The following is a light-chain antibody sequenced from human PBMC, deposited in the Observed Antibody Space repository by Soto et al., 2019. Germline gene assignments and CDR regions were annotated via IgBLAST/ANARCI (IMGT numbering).Light chain of an antibody. CDR2: EAS. CDR3: QQYNKWPPIT. V-gene: IGKV3-15*01. J-gene: IGKJ5*01. Sequence: EIVMTQSPATLSVSPGERVTLSCRASQSLSSNLAWYQQRPGQAPRLLIYEASTRAPGIPARFSASGSGTEFSLTISSLQSEDFAVYYCQQYNKWPPITFGQWTRLE. CDR1: QSLSSN.